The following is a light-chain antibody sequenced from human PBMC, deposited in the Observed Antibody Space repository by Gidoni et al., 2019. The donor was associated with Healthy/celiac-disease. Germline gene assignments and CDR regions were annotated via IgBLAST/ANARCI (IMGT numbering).Light chain of an antibody. CDR2: DSA. Sequence: EIVLTQSPATLSLSPGERATLSCRASQSVSSYLAWYQQKQGQAPRLLIYDSANRATAIPSRFSCSVSATDFTLPIISLEPEDFSVYYCQQRSNWPRLTFGGGTKVEIK. J-gene: IGKJ4*01. CDR3: QQRSNWPRLT. CDR1: QSVSSY. V-gene: IGKV3-11*01.